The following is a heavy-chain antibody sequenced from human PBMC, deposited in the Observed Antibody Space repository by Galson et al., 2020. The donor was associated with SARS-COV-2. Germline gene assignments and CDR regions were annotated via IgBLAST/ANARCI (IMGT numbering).Heavy chain of an antibody. CDR3: TTDLSWTTIFGVKPRLFDY. Sequence: GESLKISCAASGFTFTTYWMSWVRQAPGKGLEWVANIKEDGSEKFYVDSVKGRFTISRDNARNSLYLQLNSLKTEDTAVYYCTTDLSWTTIFGVKPRLFDYWGQGTLVTVSS. CDR1: GFTFTTYW. J-gene: IGHJ4*02. D-gene: IGHD3-3*01. V-gene: IGHV3-7*03. CDR2: IKEDGSEK.